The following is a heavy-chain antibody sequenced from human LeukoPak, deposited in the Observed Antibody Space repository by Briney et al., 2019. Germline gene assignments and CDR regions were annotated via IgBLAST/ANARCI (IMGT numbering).Heavy chain of an antibody. J-gene: IGHJ4*02. CDR3: AKDYDGSGSYYNSGRFDY. Sequence: GGSLRLSCAASGFTFSSYGMHWVRQAPGKGLEWVAVISYDGSNKYYADSVKGRFTISRDNSKNTLYLQMNSLRAEDTAVYYCAKDYDGSGSYYNSGRFDYWGQGTLVTVSS. CDR1: GFTFSSYG. D-gene: IGHD3-10*01. V-gene: IGHV3-30*18. CDR2: ISYDGSNK.